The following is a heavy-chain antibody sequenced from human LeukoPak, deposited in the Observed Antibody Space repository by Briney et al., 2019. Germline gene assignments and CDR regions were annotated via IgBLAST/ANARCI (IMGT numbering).Heavy chain of an antibody. J-gene: IGHJ4*02. V-gene: IGHV3-7*01. D-gene: IGHD1-26*01. Sequence: GALRLSCAASGFTFRTYWMAWVRQAPGKGLEWVANIKQDGSEKYYLDSVKGRFTISRDNGKNSIYLQMNSLRAEDTAVYYCARWAGGHYDYWGQGTLVTVSS. CDR1: GFTFRTYW. CDR3: ARWAGGHYDY. CDR2: IKQDGSEK.